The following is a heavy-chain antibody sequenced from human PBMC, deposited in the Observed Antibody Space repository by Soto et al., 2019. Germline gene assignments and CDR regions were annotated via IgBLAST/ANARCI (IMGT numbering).Heavy chain of an antibody. CDR1: GFTFSSYS. CDR2: ISSSSSTI. CDR3: ARDKDSSGWYNCFDP. V-gene: IGHV3-48*02. D-gene: IGHD6-19*01. Sequence: EVQLVESGGGLVQPGGSLRLSCAASGFTFSSYSMNWVRQAPGKGLEWVSYISSSSSTIYYADSVKGRFTISRDNAKNSLYLQMNSLRDEDTAVYYCARDKDSSGWYNCFDPWGQGTLVTVSS. J-gene: IGHJ5*02.